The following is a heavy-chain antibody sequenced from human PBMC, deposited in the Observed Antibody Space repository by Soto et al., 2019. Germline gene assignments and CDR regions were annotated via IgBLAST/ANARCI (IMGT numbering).Heavy chain of an antibody. D-gene: IGHD2-15*01. CDR2: IIPIFGTA. V-gene: IGHV1-69*13. J-gene: IGHJ6*02. CDR1: VGTFSSYA. Sequence: SVKVSCKASVGTFSSYAISWVRQAPGQGLEWMGGIIPIFGTANYAQKFQGRVTITADESTSTAYMELSSLRSEDSAVYYCATFSVVATPYYSYCYGMNIWGQGTTVTVSS. CDR3: ATFSVVATPYYSYCYGMNI.